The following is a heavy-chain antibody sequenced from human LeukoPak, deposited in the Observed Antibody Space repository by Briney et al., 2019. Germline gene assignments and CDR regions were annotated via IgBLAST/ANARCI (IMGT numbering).Heavy chain of an antibody. Sequence: PSETLSLTCTVSGGSISSSSYYWGWIRQPPGKGLEWIGSIYYSGSTYYNPSLKSRVTMSVDTSKNQFSLKLSSVTAADTAVYYCARDRAINWNQERDAFDIWGQGTMVTVSS. CDR1: GGSISSSSYY. J-gene: IGHJ3*02. CDR2: IYYSGST. CDR3: ARDRAINWNQERDAFDI. D-gene: IGHD1-1*01. V-gene: IGHV4-39*07.